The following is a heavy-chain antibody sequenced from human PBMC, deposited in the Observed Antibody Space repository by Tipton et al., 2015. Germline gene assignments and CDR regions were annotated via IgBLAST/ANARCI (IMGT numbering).Heavy chain of an antibody. CDR3: ARRRTNNSWSY. CDR1: GGSISTGGYY. Sequence: TLSLTCTVSGGSISTGGYYWTWIRQHPGKGLEWIGYIFYSGDTYYNPSLKSRLTISVDTSKNQFSLRLSSVTAADTAAYYCARRRTNNSWSYWGQGTLVTVSS. J-gene: IGHJ4*02. CDR2: IFYSGDT. D-gene: IGHD6-13*01. V-gene: IGHV4-31*03.